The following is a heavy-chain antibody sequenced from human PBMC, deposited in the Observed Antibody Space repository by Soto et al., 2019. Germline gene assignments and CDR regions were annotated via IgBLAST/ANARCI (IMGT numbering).Heavy chain of an antibody. D-gene: IGHD6-13*01. Sequence: PSETLSLTCTVSGGSISSSRNYWRWIRQPPGKGLEWIGSIYYSGSTYYNPSLKSRGTISVDTSKNQFSLKLSSVTAADTAVYYCARLGSRSRDSWGQGTLVNVSS. CDR2: IYYSGST. J-gene: IGHJ4*02. V-gene: IGHV4-39*01. CDR1: GGSISSSRNY. CDR3: ARLGSRSRDS.